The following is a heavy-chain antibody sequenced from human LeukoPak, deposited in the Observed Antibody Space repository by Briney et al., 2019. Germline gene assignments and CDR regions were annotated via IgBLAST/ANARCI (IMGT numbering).Heavy chain of an antibody. D-gene: IGHD5-12*01. J-gene: IGHJ4*02. CDR2: INHSGST. CDR3: ARGRLRPDY. V-gene: IGHV4-34*01. CDR1: GGSFSGYY. Sequence: PSETPSLTCAVYGGSFSGYYWSWLRQPPGKGLEWIGEINHSGSTSYDPSLKSRVTISVDTSKNQFSLKLSSVTAADTAVYYCARGRLRPDYWGQGTLVTVSS.